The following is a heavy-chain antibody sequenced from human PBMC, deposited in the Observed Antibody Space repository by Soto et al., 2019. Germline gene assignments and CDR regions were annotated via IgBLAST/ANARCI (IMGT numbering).Heavy chain of an antibody. CDR3: ARNHYGSRALVWEPAYGMDV. V-gene: IGHV1-2*02. Sequence: GASVKVSCKASGYTFTGYYMHWVRQAPGQGLEWMGWINPNSGGTNYAQKFQGRVTMTRDTSISTAYMELSRLRSDDTAVYYCARNHYGSRALVWEPAYGMDVWGQGTTVTVS. J-gene: IGHJ6*02. CDR1: GYTFTGYY. D-gene: IGHD3-10*01. CDR2: INPNSGGT.